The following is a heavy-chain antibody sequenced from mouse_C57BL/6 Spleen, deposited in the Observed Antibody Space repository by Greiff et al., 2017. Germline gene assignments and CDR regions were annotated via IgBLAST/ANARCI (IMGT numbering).Heavy chain of an antibody. CDR1: GFTFSDYY. Sequence: DVQLVESEGGLVQPGSSMKLSCTASGFTFSDYYMAWVRQVPEKGLEWVANINYDGSSTYYLDSLKSRFIISSDNAKNILYLQMSSLKSEDTATYYCARSGNYFDYWGQGTTLTVSS. CDR2: INYDGSST. CDR3: ARSGNYFDY. J-gene: IGHJ2*01. V-gene: IGHV5-16*01. D-gene: IGHD1-1*02.